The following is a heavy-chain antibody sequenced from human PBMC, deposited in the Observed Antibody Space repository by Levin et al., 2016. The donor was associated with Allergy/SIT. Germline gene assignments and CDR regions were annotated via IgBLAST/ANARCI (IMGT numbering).Heavy chain of an antibody. D-gene: IGHD3-9*01. CDR2: TYYRSKWYN. Sequence: WIRQSPSRGLEWLGRTYYRSKWYNDYAVSVKSRITINPDTSKNQFSLQLNSVTPEDTAVYYCARAAPIDILTGSGDYYYGMDVWGQGTTVTVSS. V-gene: IGHV6-1*01. J-gene: IGHJ6*02. CDR3: ARAAPIDILTGSGDYYYGMDV.